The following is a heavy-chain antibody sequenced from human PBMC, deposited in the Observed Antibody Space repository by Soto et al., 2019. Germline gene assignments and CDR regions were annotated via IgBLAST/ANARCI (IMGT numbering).Heavy chain of an antibody. D-gene: IGHD6-19*01. CDR2: LNPNSGDT. J-gene: IGHJ4*02. Sequence: QVQLVQSGAEVKKPGASVKVSCKASGYTFSSYDINWVRQATGQGLEWMGWLNPNSGDTGYAQKFQGRVTLTRNTSITPAYIELSSLTSDDTAVYYCATSGGGGYLYWGQGTLVTVSS. V-gene: IGHV1-8*01. CDR3: ATSGGGGYLY. CDR1: GYTFSSYD.